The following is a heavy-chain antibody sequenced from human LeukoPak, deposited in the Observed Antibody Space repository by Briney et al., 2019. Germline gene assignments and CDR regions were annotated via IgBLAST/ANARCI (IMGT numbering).Heavy chain of an antibody. V-gene: IGHV3-30*18. D-gene: IGHD2-15*01. Sequence: GRSLRLSCAASGFTFSSYGMHWVRQAPGKGLEWVAVISYDGSNKYYADSVKGRFTISRDNSKNTPYLQMNSLRAEDTAVYYCAKSEGYCSGGSCLGYWDQGTLVTVSS. CDR1: GFTFSSYG. J-gene: IGHJ4*02. CDR2: ISYDGSNK. CDR3: AKSEGYCSGGSCLGY.